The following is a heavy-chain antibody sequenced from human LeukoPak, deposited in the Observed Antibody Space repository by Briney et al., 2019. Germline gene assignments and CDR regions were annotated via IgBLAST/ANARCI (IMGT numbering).Heavy chain of an antibody. CDR3: AGAFYPGYYSYMAV. CDR1: GGSISPYY. J-gene: IGHJ6*03. CDR2: IYYSGNT. Sequence: PSETLSLTCTVSGGSISPYYWSWIRQPPGKGLEWIGYIYYSGNTNYNPSLKSRVTISVDTSKNQFSLKLSSVTAADTAVYYCAGAFYPGYYSYMAVWGKGTTVTVSS. V-gene: IGHV4-59*01. D-gene: IGHD3-16*02.